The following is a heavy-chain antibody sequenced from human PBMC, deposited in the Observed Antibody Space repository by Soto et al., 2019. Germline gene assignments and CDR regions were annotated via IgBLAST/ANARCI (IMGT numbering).Heavy chain of an antibody. D-gene: IGHD3-10*01. Sequence: QVQLVESGGGVVQPGRSLTLSCVASGFTLSNYGMHWVRQAPGKGLEWVAVIWYDGTSTYSADSVKCRFSISRDNSKNTLSLQISSLRAEDTAVYYCARNVGSSGSSRWFDTWGQGTLVTVSS. CDR3: ARNVGSSGSSRWFDT. J-gene: IGHJ5*02. CDR1: GFTLSNYG. CDR2: IWYDGTST. V-gene: IGHV3-33*01.